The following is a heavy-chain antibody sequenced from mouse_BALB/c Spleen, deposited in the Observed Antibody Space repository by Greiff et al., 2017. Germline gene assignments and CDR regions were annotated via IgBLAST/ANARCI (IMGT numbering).Heavy chain of an antibody. D-gene: IGHD1-2*01. J-gene: IGHJ2*01. CDR1: GFTFSSFG. CDR3: ARVEHYYGIFDY. Sequence: EVMLVESGGGLVQPGGSRKLSCAASGFTFSSFGMHWVRPAPEKGLEWVAYISSGSSTIYYADTVTGRFTISRDNPKNTLFLQMTSLRSEDTAMYYCARVEHYYGIFDYWGQGTTLTVAS. CDR2: ISSGSSTI. V-gene: IGHV5-17*02.